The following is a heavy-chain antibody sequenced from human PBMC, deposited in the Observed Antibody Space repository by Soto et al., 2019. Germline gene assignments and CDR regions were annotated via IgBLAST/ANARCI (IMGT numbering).Heavy chain of an antibody. Sequence: QVQLVESGGGVVQPGRSLRLSCAASGFTFSSYGMHWVRQAPGKGLEWVAVISYDGSNKYYADSVKGRFTISRDNSKNTLYLQMNSLRAEDTAVDYCAKGGSHAFDIWGQGTMVTVSS. J-gene: IGHJ3*02. D-gene: IGHD3-16*01. CDR1: GFTFSSYG. CDR3: AKGGSHAFDI. CDR2: ISYDGSNK. V-gene: IGHV3-30*18.